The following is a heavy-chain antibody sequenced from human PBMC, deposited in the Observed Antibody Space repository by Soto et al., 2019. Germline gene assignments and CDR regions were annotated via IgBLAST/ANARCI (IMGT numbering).Heavy chain of an antibody. CDR3: AITDYSYAFDI. CDR1: GGSISSGGYY. Sequence: SETLSLTCTVSGGSISSGGYYWSWIRQHPGKGLEWIGYIYYSGSTYYNPSLKSRVTISVDTSKNQFSLKLSSVTAADTAVYYCAITDYSYAFDIWGQGTMVTVSS. J-gene: IGHJ3*02. V-gene: IGHV4-31*03. D-gene: IGHD5-12*01. CDR2: IYYSGST.